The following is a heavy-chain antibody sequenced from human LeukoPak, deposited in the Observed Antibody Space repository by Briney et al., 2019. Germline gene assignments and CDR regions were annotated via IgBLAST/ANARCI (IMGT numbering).Heavy chain of an antibody. CDR1: GYTFTSYD. CDR2: MNPNSGNT. V-gene: IGHV1-8*01. J-gene: IGHJ3*02. CDR3: ARRLKEEIYCSSTSCYSDAFDI. Sequence: ASVKVSCKASGYTFTSYDINWVRQASGQGLEWMGWMNPNSGNTGYAQKFQGRVTMTRNTSISTAYMELSSLRSGDTAVYYCARRLKEEIYCSSTSCYSDAFDIWGQGTMVTVSS. D-gene: IGHD2-2*01.